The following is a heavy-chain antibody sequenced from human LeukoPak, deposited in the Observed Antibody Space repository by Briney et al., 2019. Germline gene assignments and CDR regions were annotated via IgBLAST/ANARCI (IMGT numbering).Heavy chain of an antibody. CDR2: IWYDGSNK. CDR1: GFTFSSYG. CDR3: ARGGATGDVFDY. J-gene: IGHJ4*02. V-gene: IGHV3-33*01. Sequence: GRSLRLSCAASGFTFSSYGMHWVRQAPGKGLEWVAVIWYDGSNKYYADSVKGRFTISRDNSKNTLYLQMNSLRAEDTAVYYCARGGATGDVFDYWGRGTLVTVSS. D-gene: IGHD3-10*01.